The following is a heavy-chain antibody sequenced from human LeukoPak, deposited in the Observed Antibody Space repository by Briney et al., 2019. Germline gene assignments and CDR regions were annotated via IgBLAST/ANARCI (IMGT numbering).Heavy chain of an antibody. J-gene: IGHJ3*02. D-gene: IGHD3-22*01. Sequence: GGSLRLSCAASGFTFSSYAMSWVRQAPGKGLEWVSSISSSSSYIYYADSVKGRFTISRDNARNSLYLQMNSLRAEDTAVYYCARDPKYYYDSSGYYYDAFDIWGQGTMVTVSS. CDR1: GFTFSSYA. CDR3: ARDPKYYYDSSGYYYDAFDI. V-gene: IGHV3-21*01. CDR2: ISSSSSYI.